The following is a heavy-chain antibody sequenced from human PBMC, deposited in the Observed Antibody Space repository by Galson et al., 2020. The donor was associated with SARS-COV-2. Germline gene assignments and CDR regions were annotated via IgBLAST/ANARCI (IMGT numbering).Heavy chain of an antibody. Sequence: ASAKVSCTASGYTFTSYGISCVRQAPGQGLEWMGWISAYNGNSNYAQKLQGRVTMTTDTSNSPAYMELRSLRSDDTAVYYCARESSATRITILGGVIPWFDPWGQGTLVTVSS. CDR3: ARESSATRITILGGVIPWFDP. CDR2: ISAYNGNS. D-gene: IGHD3-3*01. CDR1: GYTFTSYG. V-gene: IGHV1-18*04. J-gene: IGHJ5*02.